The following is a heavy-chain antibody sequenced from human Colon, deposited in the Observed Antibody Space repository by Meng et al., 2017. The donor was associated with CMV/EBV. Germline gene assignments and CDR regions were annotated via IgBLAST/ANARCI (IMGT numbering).Heavy chain of an antibody. J-gene: IGHJ4*02. D-gene: IGHD3-3*01. Sequence: SCKASGFTFSAYYLHWVRQAPGQGLEWAGRINPISGGTTYAQKFKGRVTLTRDTSISTDYMEVGRLTSDDTAVYFCARELESGGLDYWGQGTLVTVSS. CDR3: ARELESGGLDY. CDR1: GFTFSAYY. CDR2: INPISGGT. V-gene: IGHV1-2*06.